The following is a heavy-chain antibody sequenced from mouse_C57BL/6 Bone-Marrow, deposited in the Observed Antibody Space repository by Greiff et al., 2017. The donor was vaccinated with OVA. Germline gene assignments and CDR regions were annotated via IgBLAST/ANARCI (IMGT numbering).Heavy chain of an antibody. J-gene: IGHJ3*01. D-gene: IGHD2-1*01. V-gene: IGHV5-4*01. Sequence: EVQRVESGGGLVKPGGSLKLSCAASGFTFSSYAMSWVRQTPEKRLEWVATISDGGSYTYYPDNVKGRFTISRDNAKNNLYLQMSHLKSEDTAMYYCATVYYGNFFAYWGQGTLVTVSA. CDR1: GFTFSSYA. CDR3: ATVYYGNFFAY. CDR2: ISDGGSYT.